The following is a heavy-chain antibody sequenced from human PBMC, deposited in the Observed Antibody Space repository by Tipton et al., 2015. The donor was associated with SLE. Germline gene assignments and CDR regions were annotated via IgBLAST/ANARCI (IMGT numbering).Heavy chain of an antibody. J-gene: IGHJ5*02. Sequence: TLSLTCTVSGGSIVSNGHYWAWVRRPPGKGLEWMGSVSSTGGAYYNPSLKSRLTTSVDTSKDQFSLRLTSVTAADTAIYYCARHGRIEMATVKGLFDPWGQGTLVIVSS. V-gene: IGHV4-39*07. CDR3: ARHGRIEMATVKGLFDP. CDR2: VSSTGGA. CDR1: GGSIVSNGHY. D-gene: IGHD5-24*01.